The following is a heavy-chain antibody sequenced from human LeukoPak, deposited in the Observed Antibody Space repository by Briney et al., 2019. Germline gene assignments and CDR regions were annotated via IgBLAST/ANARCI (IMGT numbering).Heavy chain of an antibody. CDR2: ISSNGGST. Sequence: PGGSLRLSCAASGLTFSSYAMHWVRQAPGKGLEYVSAISSNGGSTYYANSVKGRFTISRDNSKNTLYLQMGSLRAEDMAVYYCARGYCSGGSCFPFDYWGQGTLVTVSS. J-gene: IGHJ4*02. CDR1: GLTFSSYA. D-gene: IGHD2-15*01. V-gene: IGHV3-64*01. CDR3: ARGYCSGGSCFPFDY.